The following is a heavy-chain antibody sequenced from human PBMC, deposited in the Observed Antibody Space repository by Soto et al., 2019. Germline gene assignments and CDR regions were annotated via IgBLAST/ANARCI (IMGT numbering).Heavy chain of an antibody. Sequence: SETLSLTCTVSGGSISSSSYYWGWIRQPPGKGLEWIGSIYYSGSTYYNPSLKSRVTLSVDTSKNQFSLKLSSVTAADTAVYYCARHPPSTYDFWSGLEFWFDPWGQGTLVTVSS. CDR1: GGSISSSSYY. J-gene: IGHJ5*02. CDR2: IYYSGST. V-gene: IGHV4-39*01. D-gene: IGHD3-3*01. CDR3: ARHPPSTYDFWSGLEFWFDP.